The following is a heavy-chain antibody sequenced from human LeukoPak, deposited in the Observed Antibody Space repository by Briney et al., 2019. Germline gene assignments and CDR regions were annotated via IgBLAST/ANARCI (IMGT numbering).Heavy chain of an antibody. V-gene: IGHV3-23*01. CDR3: AKDRSSSFSGFLEY. CDR1: GFTFSSYA. J-gene: IGHJ4*02. D-gene: IGHD6-6*01. CDR2: MSYSGSST. Sequence: GGSLRLSCAASGFTFSSYAMSWVRQAPGKGLEWVSAMSYSGSSTYYADSVKGRFTISRDNSENTLYPQMNSLRAEDTAVYYCAKDRSSSFSGFLEYWGQGTLVTVSS.